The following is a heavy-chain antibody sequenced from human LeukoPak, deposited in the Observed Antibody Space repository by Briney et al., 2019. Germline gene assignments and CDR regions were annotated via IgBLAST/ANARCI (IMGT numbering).Heavy chain of an antibody. CDR3: ARDFTSSDY. Sequence: ASVKVSCKASGYTFTSYGISWVRQAPGQGLEWMGRINPNSGGTNYAQKFQGRVTMTRDTSISAAYMELSRLRSDDTAVYHCARDFTSSDYWGQGTLVTVSS. CDR2: INPNSGGT. CDR1: GYTFTSYG. V-gene: IGHV1-2*06. D-gene: IGHD2-2*01. J-gene: IGHJ4*02.